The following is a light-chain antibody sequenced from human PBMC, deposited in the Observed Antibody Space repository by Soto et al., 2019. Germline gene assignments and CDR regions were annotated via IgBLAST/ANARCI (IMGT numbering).Light chain of an antibody. CDR2: DAS. Sequence: EIVLTQSPATLSSSPGERATLSCRASQSVSSYLAWYQQKPGQPHRLLIYDASDRATGIPARFSGSGSGTDFTLTISSLEPEDFAVYYCQQRSNWPRTFGQGTKVEIK. J-gene: IGKJ1*01. CDR1: QSVSSY. CDR3: QQRSNWPRT. V-gene: IGKV3-11*01.